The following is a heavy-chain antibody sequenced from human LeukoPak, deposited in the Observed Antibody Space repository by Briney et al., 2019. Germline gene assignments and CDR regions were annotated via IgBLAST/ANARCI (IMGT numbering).Heavy chain of an antibody. J-gene: IGHJ4*02. D-gene: IGHD6-13*01. V-gene: IGHV3-23*01. Sequence: PGGSLRLSCAASGFTFSSYAMSWVRQAPGKVLGWVSAISGSGGSTYYADSVKGRFTISRDNSNSTLFLQVSSVRADDTAFYYCAKGRELAAVGHFDFWGRGTLVTVSS. CDR2: ISGSGGST. CDR3: AKGRELAAVGHFDF. CDR1: GFTFSSYA.